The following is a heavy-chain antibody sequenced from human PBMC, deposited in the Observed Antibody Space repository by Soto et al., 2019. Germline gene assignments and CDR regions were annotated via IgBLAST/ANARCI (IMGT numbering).Heavy chain of an antibody. D-gene: IGHD4-17*01. Sequence: PSETLSLTCTVSGGSISSGGYYWSWIRQHPGKGLEWIGYIYYSGSTYYNPSLKSRVTISVDTSKNQFSLKLSSVTAADTAMYYCARMCDYGGNWWSGGFAREDRKDDAFDIWGQGTMVTVSS. V-gene: IGHV4-31*03. J-gene: IGHJ3*02. CDR3: ARMCDYGGNWWSGGFAREDRKDDAFDI. CDR2: IYYSGST. CDR1: GGSISSGGYY.